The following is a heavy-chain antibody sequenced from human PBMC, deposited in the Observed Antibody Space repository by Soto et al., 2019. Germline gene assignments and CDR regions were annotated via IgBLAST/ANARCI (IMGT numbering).Heavy chain of an antibody. CDR3: ARTPGWAAKPENWFDP. J-gene: IGHJ5*02. Sequence: EVQLVESGGGLVKHGGSLRLSCAASGFTFSSYSMNWVRQAPGKGLEWVSSISSSSSYIYYADSVKGRFTISRDNAKNSLYLQMNSLRAEDTAVYYCARTPGWAAKPENWFDPWGQGTLVTVSS. V-gene: IGHV3-21*01. D-gene: IGHD1-26*01. CDR2: ISSSSSYI. CDR1: GFTFSSYS.